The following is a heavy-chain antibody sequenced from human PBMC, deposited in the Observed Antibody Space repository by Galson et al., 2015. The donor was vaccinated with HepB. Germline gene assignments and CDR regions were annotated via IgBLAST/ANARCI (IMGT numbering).Heavy chain of an antibody. CDR1: GFTFSSYA. D-gene: IGHD5-12*01. V-gene: IGHV3-64D*06. CDR3: VKDKISATLGDAFDI. J-gene: IGHJ3*02. Sequence: SLRLSCAASGFTFSSYAMHWVRQAPGKGLEYVSAISSNGGSTYYADSVKGRFTISRDNSKNTLYLQMSSLRAEDTAVYYCVKDKISATLGDAFDIWGQGTMVTVSS. CDR2: ISSNGGST.